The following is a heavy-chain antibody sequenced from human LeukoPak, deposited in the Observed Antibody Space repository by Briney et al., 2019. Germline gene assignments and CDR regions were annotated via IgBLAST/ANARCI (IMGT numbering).Heavy chain of an antibody. CDR1: GGSFSGYY. D-gene: IGHD6-6*01. CDR3: ARSSIAARYYYYYMDV. Sequence: SETLSLTCAVYGGSFSGYYWSWIRQPPGKGLEWIGEINHSGSTNYNPSLKSRVTISADTSKNQFSLKLSSVTAADTAVYYCARSSIAARYYYYYMDVWGKGSTVTVSS. J-gene: IGHJ6*03. CDR2: INHSGST. V-gene: IGHV4-34*01.